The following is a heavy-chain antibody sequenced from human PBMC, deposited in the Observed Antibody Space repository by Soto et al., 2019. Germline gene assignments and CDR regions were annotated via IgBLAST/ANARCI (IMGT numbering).Heavy chain of an antibody. CDR1: GGSISSSNW. J-gene: IGHJ6*02. V-gene: IGHV4-4*02. CDR2: IYHSGST. CDR3: AREQGIGYCSSTSCYKDYGMDV. Sequence: PSETLSLTCAVSGGSISSSNWLSWVRQPPGKGLEWIGEIYHSGSTNYNPSLKSRVTISVDKSKNQFSLKLSSVTAADTAVYYCAREQGIGYCSSTSCYKDYGMDVWGQGTTVTSP. D-gene: IGHD2-2*02.